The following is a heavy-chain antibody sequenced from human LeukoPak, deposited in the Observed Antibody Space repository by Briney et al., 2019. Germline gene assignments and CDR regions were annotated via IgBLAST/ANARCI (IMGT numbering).Heavy chain of an antibody. D-gene: IGHD6-13*01. CDR1: GFTFGSFA. CDR2: ISGSGDAT. CDR3: AKDRECLSRSWFFQS. Sequence: PGGSLRLSCAASGFTFGSFAMSWVRQAPGKGPEWVSGISGSGDATFYADSVKGRFTISRDSSKGTLSLQMNSVRAEDTAVYYCAKDRECLSRSWFFQSWGQGTLVTVSS. J-gene: IGHJ4*02. V-gene: IGHV3-23*01.